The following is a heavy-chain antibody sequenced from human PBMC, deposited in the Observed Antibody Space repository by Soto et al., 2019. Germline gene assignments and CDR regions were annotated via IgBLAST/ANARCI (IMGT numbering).Heavy chain of an antibody. Sequence: QVQLQESGPGLVKPSETLSLTCTVSGGSISSYYWSWIRQPPGKGLEWIGYIYYSGSTNYNPSLKSRVTISVDTSKNQYSLKLNSVTAADTAVYYCARLTPPGSSSGYPAWYFDLGGRGTLVTVSS. CDR1: GGSISSYY. D-gene: IGHD6-13*01. CDR3: ARLTPPGSSSGYPAWYFDL. CDR2: IYYSGST. J-gene: IGHJ2*01. V-gene: IGHV4-59*08.